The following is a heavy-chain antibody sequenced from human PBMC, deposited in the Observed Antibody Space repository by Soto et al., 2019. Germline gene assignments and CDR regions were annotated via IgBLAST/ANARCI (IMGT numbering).Heavy chain of an antibody. J-gene: IGHJ6*02. Sequence: ASVKVSCKASGYTFTSYAMRWVRQAPGQRLEWMGWINAGNGNTKYSQKFQGRVTITRDTSASTAYMELSSLRSEDTAVYYCASPSPYYYGSGSYSSRGYYYYGMDVWGQGTTVTVSS. V-gene: IGHV1-3*01. D-gene: IGHD3-10*01. CDR1: GYTFTSYA. CDR3: ASPSPYYYGSGSYSSRGYYYYGMDV. CDR2: INAGNGNT.